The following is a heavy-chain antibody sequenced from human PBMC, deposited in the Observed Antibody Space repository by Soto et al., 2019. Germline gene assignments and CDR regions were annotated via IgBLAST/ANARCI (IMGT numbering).Heavy chain of an antibody. J-gene: IGHJ5*02. CDR2: IYYTGTT. CDR3: ARQKWEQPKWFDP. V-gene: IGHV4-39*01. CDR1: GGAISDARFY. D-gene: IGHD1-26*01. Sequence: QLQLQESGPGLVKPSETLSLTCSLSGGAISDARFYWGWIRQSPGRGLEWIGSIYYTGTTFFNPSLQSRVTISVETSENQFSLKLYSVTAAETALYFCARQKWEQPKWFDPWGQGTLVIVSP.